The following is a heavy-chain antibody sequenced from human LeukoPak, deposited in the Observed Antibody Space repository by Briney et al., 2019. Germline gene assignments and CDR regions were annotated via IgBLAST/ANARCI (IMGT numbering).Heavy chain of an antibody. D-gene: IGHD1-26*01. Sequence: GGSLRLSCAASGFTFSTYNMNWVRQAPGKGLEWASHITSSSTNIYYADSVKGRFTISRDNAKNALSLQMNSLRDEDTAVYYCATSGNYYLKYWGQGTLVTVSS. J-gene: IGHJ4*02. V-gene: IGHV3-48*02. CDR3: ATSGNYYLKY. CDR1: GFTFSTYN. CDR2: ITSSSTNI.